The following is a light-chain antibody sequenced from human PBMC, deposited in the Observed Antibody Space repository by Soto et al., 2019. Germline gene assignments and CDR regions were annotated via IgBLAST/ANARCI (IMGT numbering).Light chain of an antibody. CDR2: EVS. CDR3: TSYTSISLYV. V-gene: IGLV2-14*01. J-gene: IGLJ1*01. Sequence: QSVLTQPPSASGTPGQNVTISCSGTSSDVGGYNYVSWYQQHPGKAPKLMIYEVSNRPSGISNRFSGSKSGNTASLTISGLQAVDEADYYCTSYTSISLYVFGTGTKLTVL. CDR1: SSDVGGYNY.